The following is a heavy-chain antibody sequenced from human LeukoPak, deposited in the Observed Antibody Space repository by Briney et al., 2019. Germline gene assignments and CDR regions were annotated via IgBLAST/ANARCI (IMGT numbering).Heavy chain of an antibody. Sequence: ASVKVSCKASGYSFINYDINWVRQATGQGLEWVGWVNPISGNTGYAQKFQGKVTITRDTSKSTAFMELTSLTSEDTAVYYCARVGGVAHMDNWGQGTLVPVSS. CDR3: ARVGGVAHMDN. V-gene: IGHV1-8*03. D-gene: IGHD3-16*01. CDR1: GYSFINYD. CDR2: VNPISGNT. J-gene: IGHJ4*02.